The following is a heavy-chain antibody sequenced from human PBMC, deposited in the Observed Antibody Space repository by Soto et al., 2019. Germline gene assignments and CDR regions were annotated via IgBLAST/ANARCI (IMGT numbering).Heavy chain of an antibody. J-gene: IGHJ4*02. V-gene: IGHV4-34*01. Sequence: PSETLSLTCAVYGGSFIGYYWSWIRQPPGKGLEWIGEINHSGSTNYNPSLKSRVTISVDTSKNQFSLKLSSVTAADTAVYYCARRDGGVIVSYYFDYWGQGTLVTVSS. CDR3: ARRDGGVIVSYYFDY. D-gene: IGHD3-16*02. CDR2: INHSGST. CDR1: GGSFIGYY.